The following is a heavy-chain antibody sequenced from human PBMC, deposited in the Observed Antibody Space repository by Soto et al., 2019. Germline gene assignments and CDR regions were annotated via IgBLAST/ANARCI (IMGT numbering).Heavy chain of an antibody. CDR3: AKGGSSGSYFYY. Sequence: GGSLRLSCAASGFTFDDYAMHWVRQAPGKGLEWVSGISWNSGSIGYADSVKGRFTISRDNAKNSLYLQMNSLGAEDTALYYCAKGGSSGSYFYYWGQGTLVTVSS. CDR2: ISWNSGSI. J-gene: IGHJ4*02. CDR1: GFTFDDYA. V-gene: IGHV3-9*01. D-gene: IGHD6-19*01.